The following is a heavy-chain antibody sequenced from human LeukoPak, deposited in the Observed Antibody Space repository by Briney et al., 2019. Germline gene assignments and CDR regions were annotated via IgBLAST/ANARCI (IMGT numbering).Heavy chain of an antibody. Sequence: PGRSLRLSCTASGFTFGDYAMSWVRQAPGKGLEWVGFIRSKAYGGTTEYAASVKGRFTISRDDSKSIAYLQMNSLKAEDTAVYYCTRGPRQLWLYDGINVWGQGTTVTVSS. V-gene: IGHV3-49*04. J-gene: IGHJ6*02. CDR2: IRSKAYGGTT. CDR3: TRGPRQLWLYDGINV. D-gene: IGHD5-18*01. CDR1: GFTFGDYA.